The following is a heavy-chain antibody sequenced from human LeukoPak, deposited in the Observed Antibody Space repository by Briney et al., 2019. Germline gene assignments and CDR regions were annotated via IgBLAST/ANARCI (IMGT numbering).Heavy chain of an antibody. CDR2: IFPGDSDT. J-gene: IGHJ4*02. CDR1: EYSFATYW. V-gene: IGHV5-51*01. CDR3: ASEYCSGGNCYFDY. D-gene: IGHD2-15*01. Sequence: KSGESLKISCKGSEYSFATYWIGWVRQMPGQGLEWMGIIFPGDSDTRYSPFFQGQVTISADKSISTAYLQWSSLKASDTAIYYCASEYCSGGNCYFDYWGQGTLVTVSS.